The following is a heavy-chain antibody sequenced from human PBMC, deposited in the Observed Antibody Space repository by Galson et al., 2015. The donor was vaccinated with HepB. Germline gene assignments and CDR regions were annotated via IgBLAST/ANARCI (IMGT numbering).Heavy chain of an antibody. CDR3: ARVNRCGGDCHVIEY. CDR2: IKQDGSEK. D-gene: IGHD2-21*01. J-gene: IGHJ4*02. CDR1: GFTFSDYW. Sequence: SLRLSCAASGFTFSDYWMSWARQAPGKGLESVANIKQDGSEKYFGDSVKGRFTISRDNAKNSLYLRMNNLRAEDTAVYYCARVNRCGGDCHVIEYWGQGTLVTVSS. V-gene: IGHV3-7*03.